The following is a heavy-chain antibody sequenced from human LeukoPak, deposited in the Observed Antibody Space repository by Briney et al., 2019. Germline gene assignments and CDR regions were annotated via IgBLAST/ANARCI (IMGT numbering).Heavy chain of an antibody. V-gene: IGHV3-21*01. CDR2: ISTSSSYI. CDR3: ARGADGVSSNSRGWSDP. J-gene: IGHJ5*02. Sequence: GGSLRLSCAASEFTFSSYSMNWVRRAPGKGLEWVSSISTSSSYIYYADSVRGRFTISRDSAKNSLYLQMNSLRAEDTAVYSCARGADGVSSNSRGWSDPWGQGTLVTVSS. D-gene: IGHD2-15*01. CDR1: EFTFSSYS.